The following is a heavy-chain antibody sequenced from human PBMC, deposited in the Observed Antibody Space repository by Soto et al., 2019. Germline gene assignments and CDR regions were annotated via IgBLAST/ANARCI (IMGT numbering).Heavy chain of an antibody. CDR3: ARDFSMVVVAPGY. Sequence: PGGSLRLSCVASGFTFTSYAMHWARQAPGKGLEWVAVISYDGNNKYYADSVKGRFTISRDNSKDTVHLQMNSLRAEDTGVYFCARDFSMVVVAPGYWGQGTLVTVSS. J-gene: IGHJ4*02. CDR2: ISYDGNNK. D-gene: IGHD2-15*01. V-gene: IGHV3-30-3*01. CDR1: GFTFTSYA.